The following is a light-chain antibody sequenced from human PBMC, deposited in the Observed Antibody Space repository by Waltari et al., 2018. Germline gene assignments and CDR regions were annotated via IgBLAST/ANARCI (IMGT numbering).Light chain of an antibody. CDR1: QRVSKY. CDR3: QNHERLPAT. Sequence: IVLTHSPGTLSLSPGERAPLSCRASQRVSKYLAWYQQRPGQAPRLLIYAASTRATGIPDRFSGSGFGTDFSLTISRLEPEDFAVYYCQNHERLPATFGQGTKVEIK. CDR2: AAS. J-gene: IGKJ1*01. V-gene: IGKV3-20*01.